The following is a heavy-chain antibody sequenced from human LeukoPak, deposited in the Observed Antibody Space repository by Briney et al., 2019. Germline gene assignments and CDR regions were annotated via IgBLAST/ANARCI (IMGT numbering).Heavy chain of an antibody. CDR2: IYISGST. D-gene: IGHD6-6*01. CDR3: ARGGAARPGFDY. Sequence: SETLSLTCTVSGGSISTDHWNWIRQPAGKGLEWIGRIYISGSTNYNPSLKSRVTVSVDTSKNLFSLNPRSVTAADTAVYYCARGGAARPGFDYWGQGTLVTVSS. V-gene: IGHV4-4*07. CDR1: GGSISTDH. J-gene: IGHJ4*02.